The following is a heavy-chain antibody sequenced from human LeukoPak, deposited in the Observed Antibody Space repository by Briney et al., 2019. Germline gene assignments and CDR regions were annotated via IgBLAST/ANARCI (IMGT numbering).Heavy chain of an antibody. CDR3: ARGDIVVVPAALRNWFDS. CDR2: INPSGGST. J-gene: IGHJ5*01. CDR1: GYTFTSYY. Sequence: ASVKVSCKASGYTFTSYYMHWVRQAPGQGLEWMGIINPSGGSTSYAQKFQGRVTMTRDMSTSTVYMELSSLRSEDTAVYYCARGDIVVVPAALRNWFDSWGQGTLVTVSS. V-gene: IGHV1-46*01. D-gene: IGHD2-2*01.